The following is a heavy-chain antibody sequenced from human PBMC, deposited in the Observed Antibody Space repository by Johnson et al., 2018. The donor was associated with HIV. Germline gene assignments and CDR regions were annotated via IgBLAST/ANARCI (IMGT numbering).Heavy chain of an antibody. J-gene: IGHJ3*02. CDR2: ISGSGVRT. Sequence: VQLVESGGGVVRPGGSLRLSCEASGFTFDDYGMSWVRQGPGKGLVWVSAISGSGVRTYYADSVKGQFIISRDNSRNTLYLQMNSLRAEDTAVYYCPKDSGNYGDNAFGIWGRGTMVTVSS. CDR3: PKDSGNYGDNAFGI. CDR1: GFTFDDYG. V-gene: IGHV3-23*04. D-gene: IGHD1-26*01.